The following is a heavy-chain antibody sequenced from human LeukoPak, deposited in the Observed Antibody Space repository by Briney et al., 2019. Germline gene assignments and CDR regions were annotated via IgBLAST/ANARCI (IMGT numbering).Heavy chain of an antibody. CDR3: ARLYYDSSGYYQICYFDY. D-gene: IGHD3-22*01. CDR2: IYYSGST. Sequence: SETLSLTCTVSGGSLSSSRYYWGWIRQPPGKGLEWIGSIYYSGSTYYNPSLKSRVTISVDTSKNQFSLNLSSVTAADTAVYYCARLYYDSSGYYQICYFDYWGQGTLVTVSS. CDR1: GGSLSSSRYY. J-gene: IGHJ4*02. V-gene: IGHV4-39*01.